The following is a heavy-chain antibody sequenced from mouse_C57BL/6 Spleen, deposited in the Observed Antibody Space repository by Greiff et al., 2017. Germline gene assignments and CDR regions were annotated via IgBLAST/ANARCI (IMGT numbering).Heavy chain of an antibody. CDR1: GFTFSSYA. J-gene: IGHJ2*01. CDR2: ISSGGDYI. Sequence: EVKVVESGEGLVKPGGSLKLSCAASGFTFSSYAMSWVRQTPEKRLEWVAYISSGGDYIYYADTVKGRFTISRDNARNTLYLQMSSLKSEDTAMYYCTRVYYYGSYYFDYWGQGTTLTVSS. D-gene: IGHD1-1*01. V-gene: IGHV5-9-1*02. CDR3: TRVYYYGSYYFDY.